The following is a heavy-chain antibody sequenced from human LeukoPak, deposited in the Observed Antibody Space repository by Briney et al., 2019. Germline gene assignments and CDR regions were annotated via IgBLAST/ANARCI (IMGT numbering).Heavy chain of an antibody. V-gene: IGHV4-34*01. CDR2: INHSGST. CDR1: GGSFSGYY. Sequence: SETLSLTCAVYGGSFSGYYWSWIRQPPGKGLEWIGEINHSGSTNYNPSLKSRVTISLDTSKNQFSLKLSSVTAADTAVYYCARRSEYNWFDPWGQGTLVTVSS. CDR3: ARRSEYNWFDP. J-gene: IGHJ5*02. D-gene: IGHD3-10*01.